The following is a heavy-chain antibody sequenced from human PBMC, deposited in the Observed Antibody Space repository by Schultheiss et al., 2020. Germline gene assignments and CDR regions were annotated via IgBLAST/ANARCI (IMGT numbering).Heavy chain of an antibody. J-gene: IGHJ6*02. CDR2: ISGSGGST. D-gene: IGHD6-13*01. CDR1: GFTFSSYA. Sequence: GGSLRLSCAASGFTFSSYAMSWVRQAPGKGLEWVSAISGSGGSTYYADSVKGRFTISRDNSKNTLYLQMNSLRAEDTAVYYCASEDRSGSSWTFYYYYYGMDVWGQGTTVTVSS. V-gene: IGHV3-23*01. CDR3: ASEDRSGSSWTFYYYYYGMDV.